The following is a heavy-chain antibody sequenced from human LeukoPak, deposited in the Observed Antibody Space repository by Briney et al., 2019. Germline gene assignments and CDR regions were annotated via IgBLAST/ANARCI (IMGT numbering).Heavy chain of an antibody. Sequence: GGSLRLSCAASGFTFSSYAMSWVRQAPGKGLEWVSAISGSGGSTYYADSVKGRFTISRDNSKNTLYLQMNSLRAEDTAVYYCAKGSCSSTSCYTFDYWGQGTLITVSS. CDR1: GFTFSSYA. CDR2: ISGSGGST. J-gene: IGHJ4*02. CDR3: AKGSCSSTSCYTFDY. V-gene: IGHV3-23*01. D-gene: IGHD2-2*02.